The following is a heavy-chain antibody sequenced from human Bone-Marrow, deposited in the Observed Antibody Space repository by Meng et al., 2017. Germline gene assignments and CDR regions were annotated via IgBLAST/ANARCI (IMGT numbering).Heavy chain of an antibody. J-gene: IGHJ6*02. CDR1: GFTFSSYE. CDR2: ISGSGRDI. V-gene: IGHV3-48*03. Sequence: GGSLRLSCAASGFTFSSYEMHWVRQAPGKGLEWVSYISGSGRDIYYADSVKGRFTISRDNAKNSLSLQMNSLRVEDTAVYYCAREGYCANEICNPLYGMDVWGQGTMVAVSS. D-gene: IGHD2-8*01. CDR3: AREGYCANEICNPLYGMDV.